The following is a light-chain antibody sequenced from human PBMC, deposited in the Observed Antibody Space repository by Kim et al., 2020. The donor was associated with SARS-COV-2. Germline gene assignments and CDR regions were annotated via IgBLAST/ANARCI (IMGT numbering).Light chain of an antibody. J-gene: IGKJ1*01. CDR1: QGISSY. V-gene: IGKV1-8*01. Sequence: ASTGDRVTITCRASQGISSYLAWYQQKPGKAPKLLIYAASTLQSGVPSRFSGSGSGTDFTLTISCLQSEDFATYYCQQYYSYPWTFGQGTKVDIK. CDR2: AAS. CDR3: QQYYSYPWT.